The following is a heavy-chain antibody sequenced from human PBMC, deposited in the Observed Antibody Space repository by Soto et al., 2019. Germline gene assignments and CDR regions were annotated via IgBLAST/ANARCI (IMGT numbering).Heavy chain of an antibody. CDR3: ARGQATMVRGVIASIYYYYGMDV. V-gene: IGHV4-34*01. CDR1: GGSFSGYY. Sequence: SETLSLTCAVYGGSFSGYYWSWIRQPPGKGLEWIGEINHSGSTNYNPSLKSRVTISVDTSKNQFSLKLSSVTAADTAVYYCARGQATMVRGVIASIYYYYGMDVWGQGTTVTVS. D-gene: IGHD3-10*01. J-gene: IGHJ6*02. CDR2: INHSGST.